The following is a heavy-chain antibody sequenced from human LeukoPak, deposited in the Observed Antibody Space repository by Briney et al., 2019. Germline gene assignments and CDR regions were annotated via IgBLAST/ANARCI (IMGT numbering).Heavy chain of an antibody. CDR1: GFTFSSYG. Sequence: GGSLRLSCAASGFTFSSYGMHWVRQAPGKGLEWVAFIRYDGSNKYYADSVKGRFTISRDNSKNTLYLQMNSLRAEDTAVYYCARRYYDSSGRLGNYFDYWGQGTLVTVSS. D-gene: IGHD3-22*01. J-gene: IGHJ4*02. CDR2: IRYDGSNK. V-gene: IGHV3-30*02. CDR3: ARRYYDSSGRLGNYFDY.